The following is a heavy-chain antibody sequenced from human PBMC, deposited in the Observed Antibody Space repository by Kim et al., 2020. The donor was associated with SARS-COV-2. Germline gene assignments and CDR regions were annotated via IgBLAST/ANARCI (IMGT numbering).Heavy chain of an antibody. D-gene: IGHD6-13*01. CDR2: IDPSDSYT. CDR3: ARPGLKYSSSWLGLSYYGMDV. CDR1: GYSFTSYW. J-gene: IGHJ6*02. V-gene: IGHV5-10-1*01. Sequence: GESLKISCKGSGYSFTSYWISWVRQMPGKGLEWMGRIDPSDSYTNYSPSFQGHVTISADKSISTAYLQWSSLKASDTAMYYCARPGLKYSSSWLGLSYYGMDVWGQGTTVTVSS.